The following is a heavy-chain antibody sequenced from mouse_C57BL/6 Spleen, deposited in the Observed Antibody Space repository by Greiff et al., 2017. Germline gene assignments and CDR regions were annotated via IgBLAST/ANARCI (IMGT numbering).Heavy chain of an antibody. V-gene: IGHV8-12*01. Sequence: QVTLKVSGPGILQSSPTLSLTCSSSGFSLSTSGMGVGWIRQPSGKGLDWLAHIYWDDDKRDNPSLKSRLTISKDTSRNQVFLKITSVDTADTATYYCARRGYYGSSYGYFDVWGTGTTVTVSS. CDR2: IYWDDDK. CDR1: GFSLSTSGMG. CDR3: ARRGYYGSSYGYFDV. D-gene: IGHD1-1*01. J-gene: IGHJ1*03.